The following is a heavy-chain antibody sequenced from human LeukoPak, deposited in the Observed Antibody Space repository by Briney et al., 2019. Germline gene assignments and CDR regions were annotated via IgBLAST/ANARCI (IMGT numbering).Heavy chain of an antibody. Sequence: PSDTLSLTCTVSGGSISSYYWSWIRQPPGKGLEWIGYIYYSGSTNYNPSLKSRVTISVDTSKNQFSLKLSSVTAADTAVYYCASSGYYWYYFDYWGQGTLVTVSS. D-gene: IGHD3-22*01. V-gene: IGHV4-59*08. J-gene: IGHJ4*02. CDR2: IYYSGST. CDR1: GGSISSYY. CDR3: ASSGYYWYYFDY.